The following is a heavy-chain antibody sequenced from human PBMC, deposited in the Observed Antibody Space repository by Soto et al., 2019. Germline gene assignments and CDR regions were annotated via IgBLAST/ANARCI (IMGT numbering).Heavy chain of an antibody. CDR2: IIPIFGTA. J-gene: IGHJ5*02. CDR3: ARDIGYSKRELFWFDP. D-gene: IGHD6-13*01. Sequence: SVKVSCKASGGTFSSYAISWLRQAPGQGLEWMGGIIPIFGTANYAQKFQGRVTITADESTSTAYMELSSLRSEDTAVYYCARDIGYSKRELFWFDPWGQGTLVTVSS. CDR1: GGTFSSYA. V-gene: IGHV1-69*13.